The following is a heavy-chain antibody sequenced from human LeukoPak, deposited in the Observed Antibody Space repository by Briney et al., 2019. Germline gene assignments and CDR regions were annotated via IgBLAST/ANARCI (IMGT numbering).Heavy chain of an antibody. CDR2: ISNSDTTT. Sequence: PGGSLRLSCAASGFTFSDYYMSWLRQAPGKGLEWVSSISNSDTTTYYADSVKGRFTISRDNAKNSLYLQMNSLRADDTAVYYCAKRTNWGPACWSQGTLVTVSS. CDR3: AKRTNWGPAC. J-gene: IGHJ1*01. V-gene: IGHV3-11*01. D-gene: IGHD7-27*01. CDR1: GFTFSDYY.